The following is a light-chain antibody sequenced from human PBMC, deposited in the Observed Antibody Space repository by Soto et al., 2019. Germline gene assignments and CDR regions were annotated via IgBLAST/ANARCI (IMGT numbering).Light chain of an antibody. CDR1: SSDVGGFNF. CDR3: SSYSTSCTIV. V-gene: IGLV2-14*01. J-gene: IGLJ1*01. CDR2: DVS. Sequence: QSVLTQPASVSGSPGQSITISCTGTSSDVGGFNFVSWYQQPPGKAPKLMIYDVSHRPSGVSNRFSGSKSGNTASLTVSGLQAEDEGDYYCSSYSTSCTIVFGTGTVVTVL.